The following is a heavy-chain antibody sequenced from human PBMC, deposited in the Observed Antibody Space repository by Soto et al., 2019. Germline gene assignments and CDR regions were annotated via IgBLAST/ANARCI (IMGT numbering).Heavy chain of an antibody. CDR3: ADGSSPGEN. V-gene: IGHV3-7*03. D-gene: IGHD6-13*01. Sequence: GGSLRLSCAASVFTFSSYWMSWVRQAPGKGLEWVANIKQDGSEKYYVDSVKGRFTISRDNAKNSLYLQMNSLRAEDTAVYYCADGSSPGENWGQGTLVTFSS. J-gene: IGHJ4*02. CDR1: VFTFSSYW. CDR2: IKQDGSEK.